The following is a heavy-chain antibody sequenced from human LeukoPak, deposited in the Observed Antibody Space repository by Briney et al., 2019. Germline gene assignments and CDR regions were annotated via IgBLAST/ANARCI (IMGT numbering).Heavy chain of an antibody. CDR2: IYTNGST. V-gene: IGHV4-4*07. Sequence: SETLSLTCTVSGGSIRSYYWSWIRQPAGKGLEWIGRIYTNGSTNYNPSLESRVTMSVDTSRNQFSLKLISVTAADTAVYYCARGGSSYGSPFDYWGQGTLVTVSS. D-gene: IGHD5-18*01. CDR3: ARGGSSYGSPFDY. J-gene: IGHJ4*02. CDR1: GGSIRSYY.